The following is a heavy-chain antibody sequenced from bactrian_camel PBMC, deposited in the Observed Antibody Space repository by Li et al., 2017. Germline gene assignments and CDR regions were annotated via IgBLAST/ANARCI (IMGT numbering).Heavy chain of an antibody. J-gene: IGHJ4*01. CDR1: AYTPTSVR. Sequence: HVQLVESGGGSVQAGGSLRLNCALDAYTPTSVRMAWFRQAPGKEREGVATIGSDGDTSYADFVKGRFTISKDNAKNTLYLQMNSLKPGDTAMYYCAADFGPGAKVGPGTQVTVS. D-gene: IGHD1*01. V-gene: IGHV3S53*01. CDR2: IGSDGDT.